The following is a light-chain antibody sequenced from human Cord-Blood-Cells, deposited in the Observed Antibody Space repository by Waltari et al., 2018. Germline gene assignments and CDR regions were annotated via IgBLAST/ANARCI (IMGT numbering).Light chain of an antibody. V-gene: IGLV2-11*01. Sequence: QSALTQPRSVSGSPGQSVTISCTRTSSDVGGYNYVSWYQQHPGKAPKLMIYDVSNRPSGVPDRFSGSKSGNTASLTISGLQAEDEADYYCCSYAGSYTLFGGGTKLTVL. CDR3: CSYAGSYTL. J-gene: IGLJ2*01. CDR2: DVS. CDR1: SSDVGGYNY.